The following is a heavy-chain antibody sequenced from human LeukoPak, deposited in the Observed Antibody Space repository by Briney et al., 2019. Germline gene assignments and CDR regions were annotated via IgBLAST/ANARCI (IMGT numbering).Heavy chain of an antibody. D-gene: IGHD3-16*01. Sequence: KSGGSLRLSCAASGFTFSSYGMHWVRQAPGKGLEWVAVISYDGSNKYYADSLKGRFTISRDNAKNSLYLQMNSLRVEDTAVYYCARNKGEWELHKADFDYWGQGTLVTVSS. J-gene: IGHJ4*02. CDR3: ARNKGEWELHKADFDY. CDR1: GFTFSSYG. V-gene: IGHV3-30*03. CDR2: ISYDGSNK.